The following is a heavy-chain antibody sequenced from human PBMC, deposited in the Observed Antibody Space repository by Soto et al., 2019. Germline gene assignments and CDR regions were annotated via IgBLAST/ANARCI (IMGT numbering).Heavy chain of an antibody. J-gene: IGHJ4*02. CDR2: IKSRHDGGTI. CDR3: AADLPNANYPIDY. D-gene: IGHD2-2*01. CDR1: GFIFSNAW. V-gene: IGHV3-15*07. Sequence: KPGGSLRLSCAASGFIFSNAWMNWVRQAPGKGQEWVGLIKSRHDGGTIDYAAPVKGRFSISRDDSRNTLYLQMNSLITEDTAVYYCAADLPNANYPIDYWGQGTLVTVSS.